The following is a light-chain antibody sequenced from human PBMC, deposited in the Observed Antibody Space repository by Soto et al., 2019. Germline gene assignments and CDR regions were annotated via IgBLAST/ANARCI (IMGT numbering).Light chain of an antibody. CDR3: QQYYSYPRT. CDR2: GAS. CDR1: QSISSN. J-gene: IGKJ1*01. V-gene: IGKV3-15*01. Sequence: EIVMTQSPATLSVSLGERATLSCRASQSISSNLAWYQQKPGQAPRLLIYGASTRATGIPDRFSGSGSGTDFTLTISSLQSEDFATYYCQQYYSYPRTFGQGTKVDI.